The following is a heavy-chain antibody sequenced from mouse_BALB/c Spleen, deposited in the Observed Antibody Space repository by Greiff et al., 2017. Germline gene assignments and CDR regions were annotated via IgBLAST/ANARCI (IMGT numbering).Heavy chain of an antibody. J-gene: IGHJ1*01. CDR1: GFAFSGYD. Sequence: EVQLQESGGGLVKPGGSLKLSCAASGFAFSGYDMSWVRQTPEKRLEWVAYISSGGGSTYYPDTLRGRFTISRDNAKNTLYLHMSSLKSEDTAMYYCARGGTGYFDVWGAGTTVTVSS. V-gene: IGHV5-12-1*01. CDR3: ARGGTGYFDV. CDR2: ISSGGGST. D-gene: IGHD3-3*01.